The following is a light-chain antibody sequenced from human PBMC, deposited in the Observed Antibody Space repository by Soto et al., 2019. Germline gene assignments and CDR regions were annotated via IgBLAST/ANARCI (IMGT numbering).Light chain of an antibody. CDR1: SSDVGGYNY. Sequence: QSALTQPASVSGSPRQSITISCSGTSSDVGGYNYVSWYQQHPGKAPKLMIYDVSNRPSGVSNRFSGSKSGNTASLTISGHQAEDEADYYCSSYTSSSTLYVFGTGTKVTVL. CDR3: SSYTSSSTLYV. J-gene: IGLJ1*01. CDR2: DVS. V-gene: IGLV2-14*01.